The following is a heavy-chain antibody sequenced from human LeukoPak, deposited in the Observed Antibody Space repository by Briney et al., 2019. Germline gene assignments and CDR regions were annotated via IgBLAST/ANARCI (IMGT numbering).Heavy chain of an antibody. CDR1: GFIFDDYA. CDR3: AKDKSFVVGGRQGAGMDV. Sequence: PGRSLRLSCAASGFIFDDYAMHWVRQAPGKGLEWVSGISWRSGTIGYADSVKGRFTISRDNAQNFLYLQMNSLRPEDTAMYYCAKDKSFVVGGRQGAGMDVWGQGTTVTVSS. V-gene: IGHV3-9*01. J-gene: IGHJ6*02. D-gene: IGHD2-2*01. CDR2: ISWRSGTI.